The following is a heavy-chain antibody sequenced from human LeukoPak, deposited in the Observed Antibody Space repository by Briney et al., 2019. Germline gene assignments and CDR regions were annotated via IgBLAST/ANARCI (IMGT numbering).Heavy chain of an antibody. CDR2: ISSSSNI. J-gene: IGHJ4*02. CDR1: GFTFNTYS. V-gene: IGHV3-48*04. Sequence: GGSLRLSCTASGFTFNTYSMSWVRQAPGEGLEWISFISSSSNIYYADSVKGRFTISRDNAKNSLYLQMSSLRAEDTALYYCARGDGKSDDSGQGTLVTVSS. CDR3: ARGDGKSDD.